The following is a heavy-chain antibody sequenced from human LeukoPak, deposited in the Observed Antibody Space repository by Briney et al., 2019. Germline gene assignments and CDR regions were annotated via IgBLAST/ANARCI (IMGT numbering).Heavy chain of an antibody. CDR1: GFTFSSYA. J-gene: IGHJ6*02. D-gene: IGHD2-2*01. CDR2: ISVSGRST. V-gene: IGHV3-23*01. Sequence: GGSLRLSCAASGFTFSSYAMSWVRQAPGKGLEWVSAISVSGRSTDYADSVKGRFTISRDNSKNTLYLQMNSLRAEDTAVYYCAKGLDIVVPYYAMDVWGQGATVTVSS. CDR3: AKGLDIVVPYYAMDV.